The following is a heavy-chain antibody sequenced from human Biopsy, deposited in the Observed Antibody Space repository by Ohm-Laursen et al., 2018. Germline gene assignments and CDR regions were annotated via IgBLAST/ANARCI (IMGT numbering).Heavy chain of an antibody. J-gene: IGHJ4*02. D-gene: IGHD4-17*01. CDR1: GYTFATYG. V-gene: IGHV1-18*01. CDR3: ARDYYPYVDYLKDVPLCDS. Sequence: ASVKVSCKASGYTFATYGISWVRQAPGQGLEWMGWINTYSGNTNYGKKFHDRVIMTSDTSTSTAYLEHRSLRSDDTAVYYCARDYYPYVDYLKDVPLCDSWGQGTLVTVSS. CDR2: INTYSGNT.